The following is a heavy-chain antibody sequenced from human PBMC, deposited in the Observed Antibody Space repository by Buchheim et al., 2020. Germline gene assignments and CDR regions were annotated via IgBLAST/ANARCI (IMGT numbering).Heavy chain of an antibody. D-gene: IGHD2-15*01. CDR1: GASVSSGAYY. CDR3: ARNRGRIGYFDY. J-gene: IGHJ4*02. Sequence: QVQLHESGPGLVRPSQTLSLTCTVSGASVSSGAYYWSWIRHHPGKGLSWIGHIYFTGATYFNPSLTSRLASSLDTSKNQFSLKLGSVTAADTAIYYCARNRGRIGYFDYWGQG. CDR2: IYFTGAT. V-gene: IGHV4-31*03.